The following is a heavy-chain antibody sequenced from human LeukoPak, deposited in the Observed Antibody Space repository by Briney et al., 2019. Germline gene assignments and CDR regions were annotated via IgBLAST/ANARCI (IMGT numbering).Heavy chain of an antibody. D-gene: IGHD6-19*01. V-gene: IGHV4-59*01. CDR1: GGSISSYY. CDR2: IYYSGST. Sequence: SETLSLTCTVSGGSISSYYWSWIRQPPGKGLEWIGYIYYSGSTNYNPSLKSRVTISVDTSKNQFSLKPSSVTAADTAVYYCARVSVASSLNPWGQGTLVTVSS. J-gene: IGHJ5*02. CDR3: ARVSVASSLNP.